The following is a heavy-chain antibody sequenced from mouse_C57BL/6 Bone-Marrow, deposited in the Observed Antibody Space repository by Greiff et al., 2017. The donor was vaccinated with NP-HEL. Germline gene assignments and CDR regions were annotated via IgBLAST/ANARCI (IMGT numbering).Heavy chain of an antibody. J-gene: IGHJ1*03. CDR2: ISDGGSYT. V-gene: IGHV5-4*03. Sequence: EVKLVESGGGLVKPGGSLKLSCAASGFTFSSYAMSWVRQTPEKRLEWVATISDGGSYTYYPDNVKGRFTISRDNAKNNLYLQMSHLKSEDTAMYYCARVLPRYFDVWGTGTTVTVSS. CDR1: GFTFSSYA. CDR3: ARVLPRYFDV.